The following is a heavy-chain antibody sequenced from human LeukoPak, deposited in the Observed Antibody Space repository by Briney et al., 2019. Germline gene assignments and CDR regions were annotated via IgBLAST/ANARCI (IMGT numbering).Heavy chain of an antibody. CDR1: GYTFTSYG. D-gene: IGHD6-13*01. CDR3: ARDRGPGVLAAAGTAFPFDP. J-gene: IGHJ5*02. CDR2: ISAYNGNT. Sequence: WASVKVSCKASGYTFTSYGISWVRQAPGQGLEWMGWISAYNGNTNYAQKLQGRVTMTTDTSTSTAYMELRSLRSDDTAVYYCARDRGPGVLAAAGTAFPFDPWGQGTLVTVSS. V-gene: IGHV1-18*01.